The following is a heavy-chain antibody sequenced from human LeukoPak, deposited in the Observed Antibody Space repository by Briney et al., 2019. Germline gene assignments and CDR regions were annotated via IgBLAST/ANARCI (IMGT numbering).Heavy chain of an antibody. CDR3: ARETSGTYYNPRGYMDV. CDR1: GGSISIYY. J-gene: IGHJ6*03. D-gene: IGHD3-10*01. Sequence: PSETLSLTCTVSGGSISIYYWNWIRQPAGKGLEWIGRIFTSGITNYNPSLKSRVTMSVDTSKNQFSLNLSSVIAADTAIYYCARETSGTYYNPRGYMDVWGKGTTVTVSS. V-gene: IGHV4-4*07. CDR2: IFTSGIT.